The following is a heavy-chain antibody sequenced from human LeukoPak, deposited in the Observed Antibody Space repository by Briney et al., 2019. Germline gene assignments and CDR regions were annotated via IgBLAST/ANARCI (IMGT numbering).Heavy chain of an antibody. CDR1: GFTFSSYA. Sequence: GGSLRLSCAASGFTFSSYAMSWVRQAPGKGLEWVSAISGSGGSTYYADSVKGRFTISRDNAKNPLYLQMNSLRAEDTAVYYCARGRYCSSTSCPYDYWGQGTLVTVSS. D-gene: IGHD2-2*01. CDR3: ARGRYCSSTSCPYDY. V-gene: IGHV3-23*01. CDR2: ISGSGGST. J-gene: IGHJ4*02.